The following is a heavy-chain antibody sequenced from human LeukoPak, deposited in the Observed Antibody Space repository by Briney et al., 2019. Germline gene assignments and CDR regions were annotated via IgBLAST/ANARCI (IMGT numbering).Heavy chain of an antibody. V-gene: IGHV3-23*01. CDR1: GFTFSSYA. D-gene: IGHD3-9*01. CDR3: AGDILTGRHYYYYGMDV. CDR2: ISAGGDST. Sequence: GGSLRLSCTASGFTFSSYAMSWVRQAPGKGLEWVSGISAGGDSTYYADSVKGRFTISRDNSKNTLYLQMNSLRAEDTAVYYCAGDILTGRHYYYYGMDVWGQGTTVTVSS. J-gene: IGHJ6*02.